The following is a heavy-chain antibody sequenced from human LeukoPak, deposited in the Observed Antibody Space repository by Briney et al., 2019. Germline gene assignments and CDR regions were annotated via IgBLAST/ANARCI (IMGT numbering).Heavy chain of an antibody. V-gene: IGHV1-69*13. J-gene: IGHJ4*02. CDR2: IIPLFGSA. CDR1: GGTFSNYV. D-gene: IGHD2-2*01. Sequence: SVKVSCTASGGTFSNYVVGWVRQAPGQGLEWMGRIIPLFGSAKYAQKFQGRVTIVADESTSIAYMELSSLRSDDTAVYYCARVSGCSGTSCPSGFVDSWGQGTLVTVSS. CDR3: ARVSGCSGTSCPSGFVDS.